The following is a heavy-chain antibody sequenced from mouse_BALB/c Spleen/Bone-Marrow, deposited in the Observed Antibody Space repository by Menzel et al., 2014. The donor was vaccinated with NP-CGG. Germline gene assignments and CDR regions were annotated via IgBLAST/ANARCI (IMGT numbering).Heavy chain of an antibody. CDR3: ARSGGGYDGFAY. J-gene: IGHJ3*01. CDR1: GYTFTSYW. V-gene: IGHV1-7*01. Sequence: QVQLQQFGAELAKPGASVKMSCKASGYTFTSYWMHWVKQRPGQGLEWIGYINPSTGYTEYNQKFKDKATLTADKSSSTAYMQLSSLTSEDSAVYYCARSGGGYDGFAYWGQGTLVTVSA. D-gene: IGHD2-2*01. CDR2: INPSTGYT.